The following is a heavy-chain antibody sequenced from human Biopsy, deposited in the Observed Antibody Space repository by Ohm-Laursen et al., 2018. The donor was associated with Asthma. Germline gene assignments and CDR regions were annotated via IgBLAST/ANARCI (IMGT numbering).Heavy chain of an antibody. J-gene: IGHJ4*02. CDR2: IDWEEDK. CDR3: TRHNDY. Sequence: TQTLTLTCSFSGFSLSSSGVNVNWIRHPPGKALEWLARIDWEEDKYYSTSLRTRLTISKGSSEDQVVLTITNMGPVDTATYYCTRHNDYWGPGILVTVSS. CDR1: GFSLSSSGVN. V-gene: IGHV2-70*12. D-gene: IGHD1-14*01.